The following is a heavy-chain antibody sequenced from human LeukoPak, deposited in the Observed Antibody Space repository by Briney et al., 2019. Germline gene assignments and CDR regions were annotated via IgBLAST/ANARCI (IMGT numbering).Heavy chain of an antibody. CDR2: INQDGSEM. CDR1: GFTLSTYG. D-gene: IGHD6-6*01. J-gene: IGHJ4*02. CDR3: ARYIATPRWDLDY. Sequence: PGGSLRLSCAASGFTLSTYGMSWVRQAPGKGPEWVARINQDGSEMHYVDSVKGRFTISRDNAKNSVYLQMNTLRAEDTAVYYCARYIATPRWDLDYWGQGALVTVSS. V-gene: IGHV3-7*01.